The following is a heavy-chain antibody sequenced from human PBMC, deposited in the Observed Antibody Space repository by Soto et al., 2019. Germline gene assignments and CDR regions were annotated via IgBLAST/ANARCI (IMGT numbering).Heavy chain of an antibody. CDR3: ARASRTGVGGGDY. V-gene: IGHV4-61*01. J-gene: IGHJ4*02. D-gene: IGHD3-16*01. CDR2: VYYSGST. CDR1: GGSVSSGSYY. Sequence: QVQLQESGPGLVKPSETLSLTCTVSGGSVSSGSYYWSWIRQPPGKGLEWIAWVYYSGSTNYNPPPQSRVTITVDTSKNQFSRKRSSGTAADTAGYYWARASRTGVGGGDYWGQGTLVTVS.